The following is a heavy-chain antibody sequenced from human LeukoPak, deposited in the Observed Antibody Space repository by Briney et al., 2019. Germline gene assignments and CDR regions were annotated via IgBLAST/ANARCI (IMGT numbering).Heavy chain of an antibody. CDR3: ARGCVNNWFDP. CDR2: INPNCGGT. J-gene: IGHJ5*02. D-gene: IGHD3-10*01. V-gene: IGHV1-2*02. Sequence: ASVKVSCKACGYTFTGYYMQWVRRAPAQGLEWMGCINPNCGGTNYAQEFQGRVTVTRDTSISTVYMELSRLRSDDTAVYYCARGCVNNWFDPWGQGTLVTVSS. CDR1: GYTFTGYY.